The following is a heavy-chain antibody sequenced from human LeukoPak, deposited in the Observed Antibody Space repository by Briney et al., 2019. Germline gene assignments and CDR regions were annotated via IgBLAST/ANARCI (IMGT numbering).Heavy chain of an antibody. J-gene: IGHJ4*02. Sequence: ASVKVSCKASGYTFSNFDINWVRQVLGQGLEWMGWMNPVSGDAGSAQKFQGRVTLTRNTSISTAYMELSSLRSDDTALYYCARAPMGTAALYWGQGTLVTVSS. V-gene: IGHV1-8*02. CDR1: GYTFSNFD. D-gene: IGHD2-2*01. CDR3: ARAPMGTAALY. CDR2: MNPVSGDA.